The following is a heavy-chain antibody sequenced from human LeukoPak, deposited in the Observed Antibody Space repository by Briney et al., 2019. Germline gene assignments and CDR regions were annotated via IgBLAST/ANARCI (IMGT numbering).Heavy chain of an antibody. J-gene: IGHJ1*01. D-gene: IGHD4-23*01. CDR1: GYTFTSYG. CDR2: ISAYNGNT. V-gene: IGHV1-18*01. CDR3: ARDHGGNSRYFQH. Sequence: ASVKVSCKASGYTFTSYGISWVRQAPGLGLEWMGWISAYNGNTNYAQNLQDRLTMTADTSTDVAYMELRSLKSDDTAIYYCARDHGGNSRYFQHWGQGTPVTVSS.